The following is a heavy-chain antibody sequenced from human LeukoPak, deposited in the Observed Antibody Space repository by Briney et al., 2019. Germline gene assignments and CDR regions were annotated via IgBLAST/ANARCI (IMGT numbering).Heavy chain of an antibody. V-gene: IGHV4-34*01. CDR1: GGSFSGYY. CDR3: ARDQVPNAFDI. CDR2: INHSGST. D-gene: IGHD3-10*01. J-gene: IGHJ3*02. Sequence: KASETLSLTCAVYGGSFSGYYWSWIRQPPGKGLEWIGEINHSGSTNYNPSLKSRVTISVDTSKNQFSLKLSSVTAADTAVYYCARDQVPNAFDIWGQGTMVTVSS.